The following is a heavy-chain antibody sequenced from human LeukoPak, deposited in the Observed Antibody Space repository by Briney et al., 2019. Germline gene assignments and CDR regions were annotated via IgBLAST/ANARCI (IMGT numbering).Heavy chain of an antibody. J-gene: IGHJ4*02. CDR2: INWNGSST. CDR1: GFTFGDYG. D-gene: IGHD5-12*01. V-gene: IGHV3-20*04. Sequence: AGSLSLSCAASGFTFGDYGMSWVRHPPGKGLEWVWGINWNGSSTGYPDSVKRRFTTSRDNAKNSPYLQRNSSSADGTAWYYCARDRGRWLRGSGDYWGQGTLVTVSS. CDR3: ARDRGRWLRGSGDY.